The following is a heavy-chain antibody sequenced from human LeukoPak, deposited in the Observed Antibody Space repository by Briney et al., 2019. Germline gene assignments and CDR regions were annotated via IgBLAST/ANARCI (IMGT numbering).Heavy chain of an antibody. CDR2: IIPMFGTA. CDR1: AGTFSSYA. V-gene: IGHV1-69*13. J-gene: IGHJ6*03. Sequence: GASVKVSCKASAGTFSSYAISWVRQAPGQGLEWMGGIIPMFGTANYAQKFQGRVTITADESTSTAYMELRSLRSDDTAVYYCAREIVDYYDSSGYYYAPFYYYYYYMDVWGKGTTVTVSS. CDR3: AREIVDYYDSSGYYYAPFYYYYYYMDV. D-gene: IGHD3-22*01.